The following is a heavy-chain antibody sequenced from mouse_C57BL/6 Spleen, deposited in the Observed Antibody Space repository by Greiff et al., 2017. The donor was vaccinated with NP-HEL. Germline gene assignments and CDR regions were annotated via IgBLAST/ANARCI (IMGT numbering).Heavy chain of an antibody. J-gene: IGHJ1*03. D-gene: IGHD1-1*01. CDR2: INSDGSST. CDR1: GFTFSDYY. CDR3: ARDGYYYGSSYDWYFDV. Sequence: EVQRVESEGGLVQPGSSMKLSCTASGFTFSDYYMAWVRQVPEKGLEWVANINSDGSSTYYLDSLKSRFIISRDNAKNILYLQMSRLKSEDTATYYCARDGYYYGSSYDWYFDVWGTGTTVTVSS. V-gene: IGHV5-16*01.